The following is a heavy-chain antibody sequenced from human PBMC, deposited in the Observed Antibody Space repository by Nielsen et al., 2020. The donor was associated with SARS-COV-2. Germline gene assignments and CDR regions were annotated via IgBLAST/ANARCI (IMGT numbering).Heavy chain of an antibody. CDR1: GFTFSSYW. Sequence: GESLKISCAASGFTFSSYWMSWVRQAPGKGLEWVANIKQDGSEKYYVDSVKGRFTISRDNAKNSLYLQMNSLRAEDTAVYYCARARHFRGGSESFDYWGQRTLVTVSS. CDR3: ARARHFRGGSESFDY. V-gene: IGHV3-7*05. D-gene: IGHD3-10*01. CDR2: IKQDGSEK. J-gene: IGHJ4*02.